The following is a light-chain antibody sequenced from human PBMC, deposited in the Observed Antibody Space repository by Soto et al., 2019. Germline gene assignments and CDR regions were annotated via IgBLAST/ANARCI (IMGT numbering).Light chain of an antibody. Sequence: EIVLTQSPVTLSLSPGESATLSCRASQSVSRYLAWYQKKPGQAPRLLIYDASKRATGIPARFSGSGSGTDFTLTISRLEPEDFAVYYCQQRSNWPGAFGQGTKLEIK. CDR1: QSVSRY. J-gene: IGKJ2*01. CDR2: DAS. V-gene: IGKV3-11*01. CDR3: QQRSNWPGA.